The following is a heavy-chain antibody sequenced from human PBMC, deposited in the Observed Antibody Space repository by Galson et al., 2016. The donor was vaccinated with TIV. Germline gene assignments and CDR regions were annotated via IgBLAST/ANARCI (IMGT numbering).Heavy chain of an antibody. J-gene: IGHJ6*02. CDR1: GGTFSSFV. Sequence: SVKVSCKASGGTFSSFVVTWVRQAPGQGLEWMGGIIPLFGEAHYAQKFQGRVTISADESTSTVYMELRSLRSGDTAVYYCAKCRNTAMDTCYYYYGLDVWGQGTTVTVSS. V-gene: IGHV1-69*13. CDR3: AKCRNTAMDTCYYYYGLDV. D-gene: IGHD5-18*01. CDR2: IIPLFGEA.